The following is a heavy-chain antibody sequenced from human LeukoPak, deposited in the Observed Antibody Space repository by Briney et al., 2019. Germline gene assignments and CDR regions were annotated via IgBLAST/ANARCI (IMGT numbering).Heavy chain of an antibody. CDR1: GFTSSSYW. V-gene: IGHV3-74*01. CDR2: ISGDGTAR. J-gene: IGHJ4*02. Sequence: GGSLRLSCAASGFTSSSYWMHWVRQVPGKGLVWVSRISGDGTARNYADSVKGRFTISRDNAKNMVFLQMNSLRADDTAVYYCVRDFRSADYWGQGILVTVSS. CDR3: VRDFRSADY.